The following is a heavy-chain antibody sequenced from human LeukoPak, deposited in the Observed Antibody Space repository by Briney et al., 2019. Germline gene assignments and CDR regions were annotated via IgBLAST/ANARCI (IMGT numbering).Heavy chain of an antibody. Sequence: PSETLSLTCTVSGGSISSYYWSWIRQPPGKGLEWIGYIYYSGSTNYNPSLKSRVTISVDTSKNQFSLKLSSVTAADTAVYYCAREISAATVTTALRPPGYYMDVWGKGTTVTVSS. D-gene: IGHD4-11*01. V-gene: IGHV4-59*12. CDR2: IYYSGST. CDR3: AREISAATVTTALRPPGYYMDV. J-gene: IGHJ6*03. CDR1: GGSISSYY.